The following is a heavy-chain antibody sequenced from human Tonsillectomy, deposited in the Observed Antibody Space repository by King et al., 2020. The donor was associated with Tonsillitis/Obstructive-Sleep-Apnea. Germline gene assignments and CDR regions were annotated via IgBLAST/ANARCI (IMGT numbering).Heavy chain of an antibody. V-gene: IGHV3-23*04. CDR1: GFTFSSYA. J-gene: IGHJ4*02. CDR2: ISNSGGST. Sequence: VQLVESGGGLVQPGGSLRLSCAASGFTFSSYAMSWVRQAPGKGLEWVSVISNSGGSTYYADSVKGRFTISRDNSKNTLYLQMNSLRAEDTAVYYCAKDGVLSGSYYIDDYFDYWSQGTLVTVSS. D-gene: IGHD3-10*01. CDR3: AKDGVLSGSYYIDDYFDY.